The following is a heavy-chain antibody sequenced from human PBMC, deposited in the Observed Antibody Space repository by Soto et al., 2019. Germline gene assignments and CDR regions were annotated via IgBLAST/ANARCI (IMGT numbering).Heavy chain of an antibody. V-gene: IGHV3-30*15. CDR1: GFTFTSYA. CDR3: ARDRLRLGQLSLIGYFDY. D-gene: IGHD3-16*02. CDR2: ISYDGINE. J-gene: IGHJ4*02. Sequence: PGGSLRLSCEASGFTFTSYAMHWVRQAPGKGLEWVAVISYDGINEYYADSVKGRFTISRDNSKNTLFLQMSSLREDTAVYYCARDRLRLGQLSLIGYFDYWGQGTLVTVSS.